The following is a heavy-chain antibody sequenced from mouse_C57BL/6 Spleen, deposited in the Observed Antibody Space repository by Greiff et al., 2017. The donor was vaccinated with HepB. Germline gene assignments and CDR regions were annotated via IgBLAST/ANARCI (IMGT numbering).Heavy chain of an antibody. CDR2: IYPGSGST. CDR1: GYTFTSYW. V-gene: IGHV1-55*01. Sequence: QVQLQQPGAELVKPGASVKMSCKASGYTFTSYWITWVKQRPGQGLEWIGDIYPGSGSTNYNEKFKSKATLTVDTSSSTAYMQLSSLTSEDSAVYYCARGLTGPYYFDYWGQGTTLTVSS. CDR3: ARGLTGPYYFDY. D-gene: IGHD4-1*01. J-gene: IGHJ2*01.